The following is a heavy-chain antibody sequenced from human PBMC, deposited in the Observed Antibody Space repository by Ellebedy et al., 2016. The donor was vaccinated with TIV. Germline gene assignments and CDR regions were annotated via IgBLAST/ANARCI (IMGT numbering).Heavy chain of an antibody. D-gene: IGHD1-26*01. J-gene: IGHJ4*02. CDR1: GFSISGGYY. V-gene: IGHV4-38-2*02. CDR3: ARGRGGSYSIPFDI. Sequence: SETLSLXXSVSGFSISGGYYWGWIRQTPGRGLEWIASMFHSGSTYYNPSLKSRVTMSVDRSNNQFSLKLSSVTAADTAVYYCARGRGGSYSIPFDIWGQGALVTVSS. CDR2: MFHSGST.